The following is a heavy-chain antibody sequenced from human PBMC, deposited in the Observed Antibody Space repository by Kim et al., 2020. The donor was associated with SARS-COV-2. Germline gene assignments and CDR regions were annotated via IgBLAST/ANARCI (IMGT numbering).Heavy chain of an antibody. CDR1: GFTFSSYD. J-gene: IGHJ6*02. V-gene: IGHV3-13*05. D-gene: IGHD6-6*01. CDR3: ARSGISSGTIAHTDYGMDV. CDR2: IGTAGDP. Sequence: GGSLRLSCAASGFTFSSYDMHWVRQATGKGLEWVSAIGTAGDPYYPGSVKGRFTISRENAKNSLYLQMNSLRAGDTAVYYCARSGISSGTIAHTDYGMDVWGQGTTVTVSS.